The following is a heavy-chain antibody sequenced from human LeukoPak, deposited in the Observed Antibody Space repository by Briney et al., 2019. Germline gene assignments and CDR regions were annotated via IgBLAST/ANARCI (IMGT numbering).Heavy chain of an antibody. D-gene: IGHD6-6*01. V-gene: IGHV4-34*01. CDR3: AREEGRSSSPLIRRFLGWFDP. Sequence: SETLSLTCAVYGGSFSGYYWSWIRQPPGKGLEWIGEINHSGSTNYNPSLKSRVTISVDTSKNQFSLKLSSVTAADTAVYYCAREEGRSSSPLIRRFLGWFDPWGQETLVTVSS. CDR1: GGSFSGYY. CDR2: INHSGST. J-gene: IGHJ5*02.